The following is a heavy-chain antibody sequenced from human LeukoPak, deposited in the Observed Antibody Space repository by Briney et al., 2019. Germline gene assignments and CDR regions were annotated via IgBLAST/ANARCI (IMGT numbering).Heavy chain of an antibody. J-gene: IGHJ4*02. CDR1: GDSVNSDVYY. Sequence: SETLSLTCTVSGDSVNSDVYYWTWLRQLPGKGLEWVGYIYNTVSTYFNPSLMGRGSISIDTSKNQFSLKLTSVIAADTAVYYCVREFYSRSSRHFDYWGQGSLVTVSS. V-gene: IGHV4-31*03. CDR3: VREFYSRSSRHFDY. D-gene: IGHD6-6*01. CDR2: IYNTVST.